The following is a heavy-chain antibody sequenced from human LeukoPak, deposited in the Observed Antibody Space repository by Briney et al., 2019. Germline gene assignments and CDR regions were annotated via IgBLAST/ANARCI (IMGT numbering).Heavy chain of an antibody. CDR2: IKRKTDGGTT. V-gene: IGHV3-15*01. J-gene: IGHJ4*02. Sequence: GGSLRLSCAASGFTFGNYAMRWVRQAPGKGLEWVGRIKRKTDGGTTDYAAPVKGRFTISRDDSKNTLYLQMNSLKTEDTAVYYCTTGNWGPYWGQGTLVTVSS. CDR3: TTGNWGPY. CDR1: GFTFGNYA. D-gene: IGHD7-27*01.